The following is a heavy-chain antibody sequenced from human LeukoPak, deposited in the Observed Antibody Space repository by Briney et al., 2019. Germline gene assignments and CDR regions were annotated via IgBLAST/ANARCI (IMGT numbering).Heavy chain of an antibody. D-gene: IGHD3-10*01. J-gene: IGHJ3*02. V-gene: IGHV3-74*01. Sequence: GGSLRLSCAASGFTFSNYWMHWVRQAPGKGLVWVSRINSDGINTSYADSVKGRFTISRDNAKNTLNLQMNSLRAEDTAVYYCARDSINYYAEGAFDIWGQGTMVTVSS. CDR1: GFTFSNYW. CDR2: INSDGINT. CDR3: ARDSINYYAEGAFDI.